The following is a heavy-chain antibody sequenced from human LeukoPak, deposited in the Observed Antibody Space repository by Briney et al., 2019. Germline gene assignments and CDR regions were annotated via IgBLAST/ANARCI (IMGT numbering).Heavy chain of an antibody. D-gene: IGHD4-23*01. CDR3: ARRVATVVKGGDAFDI. Sequence: GESLRISCQGSGYSFTSFWIGWVRQMPGKGREWMGMIYSGDSDTRYSPSFQSQVTISADRSISTAYLQWSSLKASDTAMYYCARRVATVVKGGDAFDIWGQGTMVTVSS. CDR1: GYSFTSFW. V-gene: IGHV5-51*01. CDR2: IYSGDSDT. J-gene: IGHJ3*02.